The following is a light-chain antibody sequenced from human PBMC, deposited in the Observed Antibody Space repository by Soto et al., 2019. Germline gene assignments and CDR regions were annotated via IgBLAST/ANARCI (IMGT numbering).Light chain of an antibody. V-gene: IGKV3-20*01. CDR2: GAS. CDR3: QQYGSSPWT. CDR1: QSVTSNY. J-gene: IGKJ1*01. Sequence: EIVLTQSPGTLSLSPGERATLSCRASQSVTSNYLTWYQQKPGQAPRLLIYGASSRATGIPDRFSGSGSGTDFTLTISRLEPGDFAVYYCQQYGSSPWTFGHGTKVEIK.